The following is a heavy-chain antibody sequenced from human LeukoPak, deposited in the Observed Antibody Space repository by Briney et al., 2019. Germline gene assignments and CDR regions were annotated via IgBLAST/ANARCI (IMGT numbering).Heavy chain of an antibody. Sequence: ASVKVSCKASGYTFINYGINWVRQAPGQGLEWMAWISAYNGNTNYAQKVQGRVTMTTDTSTSTVYMELSSLRSEDTAMYYCARNGRVRRVVKDLFEYWGQGTLVAVSS. V-gene: IGHV1-18*01. CDR1: GYTFINYG. D-gene: IGHD3-10*01. J-gene: IGHJ4*02. CDR2: ISAYNGNT. CDR3: ARNGRVRRVVKDLFEY.